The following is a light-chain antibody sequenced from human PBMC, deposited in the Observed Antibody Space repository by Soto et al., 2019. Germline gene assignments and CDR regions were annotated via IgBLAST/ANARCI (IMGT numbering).Light chain of an antibody. CDR2: DAS. CDR3: QHYDSLPYT. CDR1: QDISHY. V-gene: IGKV1-33*01. J-gene: IGKJ2*01. Sequence: DIQMTQSPSSLSASVGDRVTITCQASQDISHYLNWYQQKPGKAPKLLVYDASTLETGVPSRFSGRGSGTDFTFTISSLRTEDIATYSCQHYDSLPYTFAQGTNLEIK.